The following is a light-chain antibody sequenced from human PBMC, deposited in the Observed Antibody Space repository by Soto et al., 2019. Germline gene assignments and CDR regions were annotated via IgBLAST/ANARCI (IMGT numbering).Light chain of an antibody. CDR1: QDISYW. CDR2: AAS. CDR3: QQAHSFPIT. V-gene: IGKV1-12*01. J-gene: IGKJ5*01. Sequence: DIPMTQSPSSVSASVGERVTITCRASQDISYWLAWYQQQSGKAPKLLIYAASSLQRGVPSRFSGSGSGTHFTLTISNLQPEDFATYYCQQAHSFPITFGQGTRLEIK.